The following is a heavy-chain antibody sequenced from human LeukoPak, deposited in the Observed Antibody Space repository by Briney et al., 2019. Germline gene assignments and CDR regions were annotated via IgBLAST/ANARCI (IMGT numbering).Heavy chain of an antibody. J-gene: IGHJ4*02. CDR3: ARDSSGFPRDASDY. CDR2: ISAYSGHT. D-gene: IGHD3-22*01. CDR1: GYTFTSYG. V-gene: IGHV1-18*01. Sequence: ASVKASCKASGYTFTSYGINWVRQAPGQGLEWMGWISAYSGHTNYAQKLQGRVTMTTDTSTSTAHMELRSLRSDDTAVYFCARDSSGFPRDASDYWGQGTPVTVSS.